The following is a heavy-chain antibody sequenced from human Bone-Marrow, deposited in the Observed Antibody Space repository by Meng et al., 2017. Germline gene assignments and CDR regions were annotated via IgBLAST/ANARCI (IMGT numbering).Heavy chain of an antibody. CDR2: INPSGGST. J-gene: IGHJ4*02. V-gene: IGHV1-46*01. CDR1: GYTFTSYY. D-gene: IGHD3-22*01. CDR3: ARDRTRRYDSSGYRVFGIGGSTDY. Sequence: ASVKVSCKASGYTFTSYYTHWVRQAPGQGLEWMGIINPSGGSTSYAQKFQGRVTMTRDTSTSTVYMELSSLRSEDAAVYYCARDRTRRYDSSGYRVFGIGGSTDYWGQGTLVTVSS.